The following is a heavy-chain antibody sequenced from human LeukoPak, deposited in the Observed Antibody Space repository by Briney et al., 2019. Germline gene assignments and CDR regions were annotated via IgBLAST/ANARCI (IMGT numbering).Heavy chain of an antibody. V-gene: IGHV3-7*01. CDR2: IKQDGSEK. D-gene: IGHD1-26*01. CDR3: VRDTGGSGSYPDY. Sequence: PGGSLRLSCAASGFTFSNYWMTWVRQAPEKGLEWVANIKQDGSEKYYVESVRGRFTISRDNAKNSLYLQVNSLRAEDTALYYCVRDTGGSGSYPDYWGPGTLVTASS. CDR1: GFTFSNYW. J-gene: IGHJ4*02.